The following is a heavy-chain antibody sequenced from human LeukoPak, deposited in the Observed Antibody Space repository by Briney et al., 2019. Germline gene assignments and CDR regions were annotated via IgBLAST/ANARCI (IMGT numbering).Heavy chain of an antibody. V-gene: IGHV1-69*01. CDR1: GGTFRSFT. CDR2: IIPMFGAT. J-gene: IGHJ4*02. D-gene: IGHD1-26*01. CDR3: ARGPGGSPAPFGFDY. Sequence: ASVKVSCKASGGTFRSFTINWVRQAPGQGLEWMGGIIPMFGATNYAQKFPGRVTITADESTSTAYMELSSLRSEDTAVYFCARGPGGSPAPFGFDYWGQGTLVTVSS.